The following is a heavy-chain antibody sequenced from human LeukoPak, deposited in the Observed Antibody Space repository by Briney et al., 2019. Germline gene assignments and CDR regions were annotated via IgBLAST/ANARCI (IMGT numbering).Heavy chain of an antibody. Sequence: GGSLRLSCAASGFTFGSYWMSWVRQAPGKGLECVANIKQDGSEKYYADSVKGRFTISRDNAKNSLYPQMNSLRAEDTAVYYCARSRTDYRGQGTLVTVSS. V-gene: IGHV3-7*01. D-gene: IGHD6-6*01. CDR2: IKQDGSEK. CDR1: GFTFGSYW. CDR3: ARSRTDY. J-gene: IGHJ4*02.